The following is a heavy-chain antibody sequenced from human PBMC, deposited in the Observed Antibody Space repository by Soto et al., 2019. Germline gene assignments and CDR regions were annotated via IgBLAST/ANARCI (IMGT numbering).Heavy chain of an antibody. J-gene: IGHJ6*03. D-gene: IGHD2-15*01. CDR3: ASLRGYCSGASCYSGYYYYMNV. CDR1: GGSIINYY. V-gene: IGHV4-59*08. CDR2: IYYSGST. Sequence: QVQLQESGPGLVKPSETLSLTCTVSGGSIINYYWSWIRQPPGKGLEWIGYIYYSGSTNYNPSLKGRVTISVETSKNQFSLKLSSVTAADTAVYYCASLRGYCSGASCYSGYYYYMNVWGKGTTVTVSS.